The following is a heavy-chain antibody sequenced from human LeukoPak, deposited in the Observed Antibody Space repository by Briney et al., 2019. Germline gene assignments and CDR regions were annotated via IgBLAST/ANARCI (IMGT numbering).Heavy chain of an antibody. D-gene: IGHD6-13*01. Sequence: SETLSLTCAVFGGSFNGYSWTWVRKAPGKGLEWIGDIDHGGNTNYTPSLKSRVTISVDTSKNEFSLNLSSVTAADTAVYYCARLEGTSWTGFWFDPWGQGTLVTVSS. CDR1: GGSFNGYS. V-gene: IGHV4-34*01. J-gene: IGHJ5*02. CDR3: ARLEGTSWTGFWFDP. CDR2: IDHGGNT.